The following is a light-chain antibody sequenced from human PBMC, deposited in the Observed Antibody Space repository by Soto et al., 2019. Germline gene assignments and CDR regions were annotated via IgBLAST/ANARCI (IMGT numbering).Light chain of an antibody. J-gene: IGKJ1*01. Sequence: DIQMTQSPSTLSSSLGDRVTITCRASQSISSWLAWYQQNPGKATKVMIYAASSLQSGVPSRFSGSGSGKDVTLTISSLQPEDVAVYYGQQRSNWTGTFCQGTKVDIK. V-gene: IGKV1-5*01. CDR3: QQRSNWTGT. CDR2: AAS. CDR1: QSISSW.